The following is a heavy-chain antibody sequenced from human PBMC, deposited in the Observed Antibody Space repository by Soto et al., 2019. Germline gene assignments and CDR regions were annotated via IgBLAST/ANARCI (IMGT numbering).Heavy chain of an antibody. CDR3: ATRAYCRTSSCREDYFAMDV. Sequence: EVQLLESGGGLVQPGGSLRLSCAASGFTFSSYAMSWVRQAPGKGLEWVSAISGSGGSTYYADSVKGRFTISRDNSKDTLYLQASSMSADDTAVFYCATRAYCRTSSCREDYFAMDVWGRGTTVTVSS. V-gene: IGHV3-23*01. D-gene: IGHD2-2*01. CDR2: ISGSGGST. CDR1: GFTFSSYA. J-gene: IGHJ6*02.